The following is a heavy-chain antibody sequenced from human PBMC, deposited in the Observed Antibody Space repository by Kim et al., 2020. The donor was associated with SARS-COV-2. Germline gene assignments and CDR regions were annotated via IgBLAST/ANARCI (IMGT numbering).Heavy chain of an antibody. V-gene: IGHV1-3*01. CDR3: AREGGFWGRTHDGMDV. Sequence: ASVKVSCKASGYTFTTYAMHWVRQAPGQRLEWMGWINCGSGNTKYSQRFQDRITITRDTSASSAYMELSSLRSEVTAVYYCAREGGFWGRTHDGMDVWGQ. CDR2: INCGSGNT. J-gene: IGHJ6*02. D-gene: IGHD3-16*01. CDR1: GYTFTTYA.